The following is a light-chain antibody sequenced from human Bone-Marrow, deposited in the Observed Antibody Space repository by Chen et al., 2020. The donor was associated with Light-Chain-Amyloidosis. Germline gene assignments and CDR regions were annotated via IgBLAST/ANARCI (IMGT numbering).Light chain of an antibody. CDR2: GNS. CDR1: SSNIVAGYD. Sequence: QSVLTQPPSVSGAPGQRVTISCTGSSSNIVAGYDVHWYQKLPGTAPKLLIYGNSNRPSGVPDRFSGSKSGTSASLAITGLQAEDEADYYCQSYDSSLSGSHVVFGGGTKLTVL. J-gene: IGLJ2*01. V-gene: IGLV1-40*01. CDR3: QSYDSSLSGSHVV.